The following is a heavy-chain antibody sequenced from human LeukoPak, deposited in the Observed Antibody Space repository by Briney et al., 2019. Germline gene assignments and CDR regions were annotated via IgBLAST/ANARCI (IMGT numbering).Heavy chain of an antibody. CDR1: GGSINGYY. J-gene: IGHJ4*02. V-gene: IGHV4-4*07. D-gene: IGHD1-26*01. CDR3: ARGEHTCDY. CDR2: ISDSGYT. Sequence: KPSETLSLTRTVSGGSINGYYWNWIRQSAGKRLEWIGRISDSGYTNYNPSLQSRLTMSVDTSKNQFSLRLSSVTAADTAVYYCARGEHTCDYWGQGTLVTVSS.